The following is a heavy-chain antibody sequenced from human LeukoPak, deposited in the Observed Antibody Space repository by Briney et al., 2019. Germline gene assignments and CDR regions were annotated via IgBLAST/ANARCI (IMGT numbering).Heavy chain of an antibody. CDR2: VNADGTIT. Sequence: GGSLRLSCAASGFTFSRHWMHWVRQAPGKGLVWVSRVNADGTITSYADSVKGRFTISRDNSKSTLYVQMNSLRAEDTAVYYCAKSSSSWYTQVEYWGQGTLVTVSS. J-gene: IGHJ4*02. V-gene: IGHV3-74*01. D-gene: IGHD6-13*01. CDR1: GFTFSRHW. CDR3: AKSSSSWYTQVEY.